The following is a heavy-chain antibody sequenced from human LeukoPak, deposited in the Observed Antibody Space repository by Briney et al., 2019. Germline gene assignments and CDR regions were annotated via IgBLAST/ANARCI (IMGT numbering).Heavy chain of an antibody. V-gene: IGHV4-61*05. CDR1: GGSISSSSYY. CDR3: AAGSYSFYYMDV. D-gene: IGHD3-10*01. CDR2: IYYSGST. Sequence: PSETLSLTCTVSGGSISSSSYYWGWIRQPPGKGLEWIGYIYYSGSTNYNPSLKSRVTISVDTSKNQFSLKLSSVTAADTAAYYCAAGSYSFYYMDVWGKGTTVTISS. J-gene: IGHJ6*03.